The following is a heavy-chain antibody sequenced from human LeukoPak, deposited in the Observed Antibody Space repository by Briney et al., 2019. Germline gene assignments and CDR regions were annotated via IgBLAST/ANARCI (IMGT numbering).Heavy chain of an antibody. J-gene: IGHJ6*03. CDR2: ISGGGDAT. D-gene: IGHD5-24*01. Sequence: HPGGSLRLSCAASDFSFITYAMSWVRQAPGKGLEWVSTISGGGDATYYADSVKGRFTISRDNAKNSLYLQMNSLRAEDTAVYYCARVRRDGYNYVYYYYYMDVWGKGTTVTVSS. V-gene: IGHV3-23*01. CDR3: ARVRRDGYNYVYYYYYMDV. CDR1: DFSFITYA.